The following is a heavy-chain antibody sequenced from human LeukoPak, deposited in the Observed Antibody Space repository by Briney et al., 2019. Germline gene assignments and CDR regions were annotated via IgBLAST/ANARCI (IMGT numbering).Heavy chain of an antibody. CDR3: ARARPAKLWFGEPTARPLDY. CDR2: IDPNSGGT. Sequence: ASVKVSCKASGYTFTGYYMHWVRQAPGQGLEWMGWIDPNSGGTNYAQKFQGRVTMTRDTSISTAYMELSRLRSDDTAVYYCARARPAKLWFGEPTARPLDYWGQGTLVTVSS. V-gene: IGHV1-2*02. D-gene: IGHD3-10*01. CDR1: GYTFTGYY. J-gene: IGHJ4*02.